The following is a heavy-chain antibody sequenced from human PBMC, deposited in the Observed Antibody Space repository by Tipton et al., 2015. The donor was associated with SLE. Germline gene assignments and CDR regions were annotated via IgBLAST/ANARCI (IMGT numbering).Heavy chain of an antibody. Sequence: PGLVKPSETLSLTCTVSGGSISSSSYYWGWIRQPPGKGLEWIGSIYYSGSTYYNPSLKSRVTISVDTSKNQFSLKLSSVTAADTAVYYCARTLAAQIDYWVQGTLVTVSS. CDR2: IYYSGST. V-gene: IGHV4-39*01. J-gene: IGHJ4*02. CDR3: ARTLAAQIDY. D-gene: IGHD6-6*01. CDR1: GGSISSSSYY.